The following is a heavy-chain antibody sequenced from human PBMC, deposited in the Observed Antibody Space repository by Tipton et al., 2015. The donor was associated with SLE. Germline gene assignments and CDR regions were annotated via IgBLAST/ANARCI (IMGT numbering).Heavy chain of an antibody. Sequence: TLSLTCSVSGGSISGTNYYWDWIRQPPGKGLEWIGYIFHTGSAYYNPSLKSRLTLLIGTSKNQFSLSLNSVTAADTAVYYCAREVIAVSDSDAFDIWGQGTVITVSS. CDR2: IFHTGSA. CDR1: GGSISGTNYY. CDR3: AREVIAVSDSDAFDI. V-gene: IGHV4-31*03. J-gene: IGHJ3*02. D-gene: IGHD2-21*01.